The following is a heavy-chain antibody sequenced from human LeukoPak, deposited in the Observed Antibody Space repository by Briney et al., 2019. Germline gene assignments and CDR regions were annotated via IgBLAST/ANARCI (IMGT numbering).Heavy chain of an antibody. V-gene: IGHV1-69*13. J-gene: IGHJ4*02. CDR3: ARGLSYGWPQFDY. CDR1: GGTFSSYA. D-gene: IGHD2-15*01. CDR2: IIPIFGTA. Sequence: SVKVSCKASGGTFSSYAISWVRQAPGQGLEWMGGIIPIFGTANYAQKFQGRVTITADESTSTAYMELSSLRSEDTAVYYCARGLSYGWPQFDYWGQGTLVTVSS.